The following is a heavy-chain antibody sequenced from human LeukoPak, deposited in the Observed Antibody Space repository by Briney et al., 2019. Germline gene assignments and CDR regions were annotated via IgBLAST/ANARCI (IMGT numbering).Heavy chain of an antibody. V-gene: IGHV1-2*02. CDR3: ARVGNPFPIAAAGTSGNAFDI. CDR1: GYTFTGYY. J-gene: IGHJ3*02. CDR2: ITPNSGGT. D-gene: IGHD6-13*01. Sequence: GASVKVSCKASGYTFTGYYIHWVRQAPGQGLEWMGWITPNSGGTDYAQKFQGRVTMTGDTSISTAYMALSRLRSDDTAVYYCARVGNPFPIAAAGTSGNAFDIWGQGTMVTVSS.